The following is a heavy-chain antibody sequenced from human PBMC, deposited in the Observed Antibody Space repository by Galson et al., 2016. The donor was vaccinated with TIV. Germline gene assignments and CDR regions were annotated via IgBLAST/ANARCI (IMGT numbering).Heavy chain of an antibody. CDR1: GGSFSSYY. J-gene: IGHJ4*02. CDR2: IYYGLIYTSGST. D-gene: IGHD3-10*01. Sequence: SETLSLTCTISGGSFSSYYWSWIQQPAGKGLEWIGRIYYGLIYTSGSTDYNHSLKSRVTMSLDTSKSQLSLRLTSVTAADTAVYYCARDGGSGTFYNVGTYWGPGTLVTVSS. V-gene: IGHV4-4*07. CDR3: ARDGGSGTFYNVGTY.